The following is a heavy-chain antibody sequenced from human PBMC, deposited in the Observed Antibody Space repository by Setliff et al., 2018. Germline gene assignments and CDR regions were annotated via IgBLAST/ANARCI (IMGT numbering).Heavy chain of an antibody. D-gene: IGHD1-26*01. CDR3: ARAHFAGSASTDALDL. V-gene: IGHV3-30*03. Sequence: HPGGSLRLSCAASGFLFRGYGMHWVRQAPGKGLEWVAAISSDGQVEYYGESVKGRFSVSRDNFFNTLSLQMNTLRLDDTALYYCARAHFAGSASTDALDLWGQGAMVTVSS. CDR1: GFLFRGYG. J-gene: IGHJ3*01. CDR2: ISSDGQVE.